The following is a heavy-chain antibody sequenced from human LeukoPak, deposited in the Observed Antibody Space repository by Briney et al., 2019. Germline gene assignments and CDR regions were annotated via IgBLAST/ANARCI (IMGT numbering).Heavy chain of an antibody. V-gene: IGHV7-4-1*02. D-gene: IGHD1-1*01. CDR2: INTTTGNP. Sequence: SVKVSFKASGYTFTNYSMHWVQPAPGQGREGMGWINTTTGNPTYPQVLPGRFVLSLDNSVNTAYPQISSLKAEDTAVYYCAGLSVWQRAMDVWGKGSTVTVSS. J-gene: IGHJ6*01. CDR3: AGLSVWQRAMDV. CDR1: GYTFTNYS.